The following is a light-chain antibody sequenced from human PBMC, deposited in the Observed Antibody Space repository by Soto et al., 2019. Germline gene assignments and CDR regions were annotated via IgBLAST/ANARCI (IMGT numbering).Light chain of an antibody. Sequence: SYKLTQPPSVSVAPGQTATLTCGGGNIGSHSVHWYRQKPVQAPVPVAFHDGDRPSGITDRFSVSNSRNTATLTLSGVEVEAEADDYCQVWDSSSDQVVFGGGTKLTVL. CDR3: QVWDSSSDQVV. CDR2: HDG. J-gene: IGLJ2*01. V-gene: IGLV3-21*02. CDR1: NIGSHS.